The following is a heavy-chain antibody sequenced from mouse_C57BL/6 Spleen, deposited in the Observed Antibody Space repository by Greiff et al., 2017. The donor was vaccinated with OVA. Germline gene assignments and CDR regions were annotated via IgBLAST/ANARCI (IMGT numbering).Heavy chain of an antibody. D-gene: IGHD2-4*01. V-gene: IGHV5-17*01. Sequence: EVQGVESGGGLVKPGGSLKLSCAASGFTFSDYGMHWVRQAPEKGLEWVAYISSGSSTIYYADTVKGRFTISRDNAKNTLFLQMTSLRSEDTAMYYCARIYYDYGFDVWGTGTTVTVSS. CDR1: GFTFSDYG. CDR3: ARIYYDYGFDV. J-gene: IGHJ1*03. CDR2: ISSGSSTI.